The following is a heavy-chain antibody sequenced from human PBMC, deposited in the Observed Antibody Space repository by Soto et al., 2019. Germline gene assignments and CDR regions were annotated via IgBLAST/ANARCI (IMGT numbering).Heavy chain of an antibody. CDR3: ARDNPDCSGGSCYSGDYYYGMDV. CDR1: GYTFTSYG. V-gene: IGHV1-18*04. CDR2: ISAYNGNT. J-gene: IGHJ6*02. Sequence: ASVKVSCKASGYTFTSYGISWVRQAPGQGLEWMGWISAYNGNTNYAQKLQGRVTMTTDTSTSTAYMELRSLRSDDTAVYYCARDNPDCSGGSCYSGDYYYGMDVRGQGTTVTVSS. D-gene: IGHD2-15*01.